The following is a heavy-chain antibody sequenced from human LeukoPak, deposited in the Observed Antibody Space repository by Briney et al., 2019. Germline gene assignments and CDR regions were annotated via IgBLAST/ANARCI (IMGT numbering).Heavy chain of an antibody. D-gene: IGHD6-19*01. Sequence: SETLSLTCTVSGGSISSSSYYWGWIRQPPGKGLEWIGSIYYSGSTYYNPSLKSRVTISVDTSKNQFSLKLSSVTAADTAVYYCASKVLAVAVFDDDGHYLDYWGQGTLVTVSS. CDR1: GGSISSSSYY. CDR3: ASKVLAVAVFDDDGHYLDY. V-gene: IGHV4-39*01. J-gene: IGHJ4*02. CDR2: IYYSGST.